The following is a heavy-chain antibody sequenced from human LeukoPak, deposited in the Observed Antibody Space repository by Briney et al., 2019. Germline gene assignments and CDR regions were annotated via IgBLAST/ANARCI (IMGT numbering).Heavy chain of an antibody. CDR2: ISSRGDST. J-gene: IGHJ6*02. V-gene: IGHV3-23*01. D-gene: IGHD2-2*01. Sequence: PGGSLILSCAAAEFTFSNYAMSWVRQVPGRGLEWVSTISSRGDSTYVADSVKGRFTISRDNSKNTLYLQMNSLRAEDTAVYYCAKDLGDIVVVPAASVDYYYGMDVWGQGTTVTVSS. CDR1: EFTFSNYA. CDR3: AKDLGDIVVVPAASVDYYYGMDV.